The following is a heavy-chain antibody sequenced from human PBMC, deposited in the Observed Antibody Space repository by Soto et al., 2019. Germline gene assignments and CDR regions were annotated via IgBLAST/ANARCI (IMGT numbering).Heavy chain of an antibody. CDR3: ARGGGVGLDGSAAFDI. CDR2: INPANGVS. CDR1: GYTLTSHH. J-gene: IGHJ3*02. D-gene: IGHD1-1*01. Sequence: QVHLVQSGAEVKKPGASMKVSCTASGYTLTSHHVHWVRKAPGRRPEWMGSINPANGVSQYTARFQGRVIMTRDTSTSTVYMELRGLTSEDTAIFYCARGGGVGLDGSAAFDIWGQGTMVTVSS. V-gene: IGHV1-46*01.